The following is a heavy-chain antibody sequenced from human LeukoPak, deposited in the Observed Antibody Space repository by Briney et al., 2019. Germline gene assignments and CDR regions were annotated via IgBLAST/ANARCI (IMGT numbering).Heavy chain of an antibody. D-gene: IGHD2-2*01. V-gene: IGHV3-23*01. Sequence: PGGSLRLSCAASGFTFSSYAMHWVRQAPGKGLEWVSTVSGSGSGKYYADSVKGRFTISRDNSKNTLYLQMNSLRAEDTAVYYCVKGLSAYYYYDMDVWGQGTTVTVSS. CDR1: GFTFSSYA. CDR3: VKGLSAYYYYDMDV. J-gene: IGHJ6*02. CDR2: VSGSGSGK.